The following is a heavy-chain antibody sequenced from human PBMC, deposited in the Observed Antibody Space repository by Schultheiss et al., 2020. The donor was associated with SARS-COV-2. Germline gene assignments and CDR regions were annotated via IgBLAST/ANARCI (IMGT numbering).Heavy chain of an antibody. CDR3: ATIVVAGEPDEIDY. D-gene: IGHD6-19*01. Sequence: GGSLRLSCAASGFTFSSYGMHWVRQAPGKGLEWVAVISYDGSNKYYADSVKGRFTISRDNAKRSLYLQMNSLRDEDTAMYYCATIVVAGEPDEIDYWGQGTQVTVSS. J-gene: IGHJ4*02. V-gene: IGHV3-30*03. CDR1: GFTFSSYG. CDR2: ISYDGSNK.